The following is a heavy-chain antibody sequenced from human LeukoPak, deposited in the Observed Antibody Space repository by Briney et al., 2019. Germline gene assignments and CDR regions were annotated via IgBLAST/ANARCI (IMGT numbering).Heavy chain of an antibody. V-gene: IGHV4-34*01. D-gene: IGHD2-2*01. CDR3: ARLGGYCSSTSCPTDY. Sequence: SETLSLTCAVYGGSFSGYYWSWIRQPPGKGLEWIGEINHSGSTNYNPSLKSRVTISVDTSKYQFSLKLSSVTAADTAVYYCARLGGYCSSTSCPTDYWGQGTLVTVSS. CDR1: GGSFSGYY. J-gene: IGHJ4*02. CDR2: INHSGST.